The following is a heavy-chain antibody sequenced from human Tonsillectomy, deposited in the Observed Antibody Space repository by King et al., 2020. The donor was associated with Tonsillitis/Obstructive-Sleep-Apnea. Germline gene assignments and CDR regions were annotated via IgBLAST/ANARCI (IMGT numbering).Heavy chain of an antibody. V-gene: IGHV1-69*01. J-gene: IGHJ5*02. CDR2: IIPIFGTA. CDR1: GGTFSSYA. CDR3: AREVKVYCSGGSCYSWWFDP. D-gene: IGHD2-15*01. Sequence: VRLVQSGAEVKKPGSSVKVSCKASGGTFSSYAISWVRQAPGQGLEWMGGIIPIFGTANYAQKFQGRVTITADESTSTAYMELSSLRSEDTAVYYCAREVKVYCSGGSCYSWWFDPWGQGTLVTVSS.